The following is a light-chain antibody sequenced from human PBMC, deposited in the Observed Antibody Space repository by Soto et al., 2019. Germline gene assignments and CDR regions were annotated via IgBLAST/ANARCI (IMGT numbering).Light chain of an antibody. Sequence: QSVLTQPPSVSATPGQRVTISCSGRSSNIGSGNVNWYQQVPGTAPKLLVYSINQRPSGVPDRFSGSKSGTSASLAITRLQSEDEADYYCSAWDASLNDYVFGTGTKVTVL. CDR1: SSNIGSGN. V-gene: IGLV1-44*01. J-gene: IGLJ1*01. CDR3: SAWDASLNDYV. CDR2: SIN.